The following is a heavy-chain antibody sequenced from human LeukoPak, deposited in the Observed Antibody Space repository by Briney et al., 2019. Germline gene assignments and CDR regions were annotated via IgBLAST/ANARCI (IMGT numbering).Heavy chain of an antibody. Sequence: SETLSLTCTVSGGSISSYYWSWLRQPPGKGLEWIGYIYHSGSTYYNPSLKSRVTISVDRSKNQFSLKLSSVTAADTAVYYCAREDYSSSSDYWGQGTLVTVSS. J-gene: IGHJ4*02. V-gene: IGHV4-59*12. CDR3: AREDYSSSSDY. CDR1: GGSISSYY. D-gene: IGHD6-6*01. CDR2: IYHSGST.